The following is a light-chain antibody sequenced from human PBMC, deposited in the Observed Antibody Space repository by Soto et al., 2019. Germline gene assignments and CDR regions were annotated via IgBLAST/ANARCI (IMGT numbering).Light chain of an antibody. CDR2: GAS. Sequence: IQMTQSPSTLSASVGDRVTITCRASQKINTWVAWYQQRPGKAPKLLIYGASSLEPGVPSRFGGSGSGTDFTLTISSLQPDDFATYYCQQYEIYPLTFGGGTQVE. V-gene: IGKV1-5*03. J-gene: IGKJ4*01. CDR3: QQYEIYPLT. CDR1: QKINTW.